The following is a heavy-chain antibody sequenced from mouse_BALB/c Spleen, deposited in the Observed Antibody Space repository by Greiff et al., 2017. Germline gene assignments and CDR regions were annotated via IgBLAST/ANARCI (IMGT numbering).Heavy chain of an antibody. J-gene: IGHJ2*01. D-gene: IGHD1-2*01. CDR3: AREDFITSFDY. CDR1: GFTFSSYA. V-gene: IGHV5-6-5*01. CDR2: ISSGGST. Sequence: EVQGVESGGGLVKPGGSLKLSCAASGFTFSSYAMSWVRQTPEKRLEWVASISSGGSTYYPDSVKGRFTISRDNARNILYLQMSSLRSEDTAMYYCAREDFITSFDYWGQGTTLTVSS.